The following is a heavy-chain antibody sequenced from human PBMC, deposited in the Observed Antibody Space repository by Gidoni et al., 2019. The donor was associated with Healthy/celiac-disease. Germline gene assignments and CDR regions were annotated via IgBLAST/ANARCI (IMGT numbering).Heavy chain of an antibody. J-gene: IGHJ6*02. CDR3: ARFWTVTEYYYYGMDV. V-gene: IGHV1-18*01. CDR1: GYTFTSYG. D-gene: IGHD4-17*01. Sequence: QVQLVQSGAEVKKPGASVTVSCKASGYTFTSYGISWVRQAPGQGLEWMGWISAYNGNTNYAQKLQGRVTMTTDTSTSTAYMELRSLRSDDTAVYYCARFWTVTEYYYYGMDVWGQGTTVTVSS. CDR2: ISAYNGNT.